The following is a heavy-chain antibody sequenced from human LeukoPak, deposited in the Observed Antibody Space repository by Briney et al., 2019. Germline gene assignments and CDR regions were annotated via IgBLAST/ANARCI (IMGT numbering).Heavy chain of an antibody. CDR1: GYSISSGYY. Sequence: SETLSLTCTVPGYSISSGYYWGWIRQPPGKGLEWIGSIYHSGSTYYNPSLKSRVTISVDTSKNQFSLKLSSVTAADTAVYYCARDGRRAEYYFDYWGQGTLVTVSS. CDR2: IYHSGST. D-gene: IGHD1-26*01. CDR3: ARDGRRAEYYFDY. V-gene: IGHV4-38-2*02. J-gene: IGHJ4*02.